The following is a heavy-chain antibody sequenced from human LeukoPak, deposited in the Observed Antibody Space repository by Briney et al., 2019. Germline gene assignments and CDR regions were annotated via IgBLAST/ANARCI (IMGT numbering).Heavy chain of an antibody. CDR2: IKQDGSEK. J-gene: IGHJ4*02. V-gene: IGHV3-7*03. D-gene: IGHD3-10*01. CDR3: AKANLLLWFGELFDY. CDR1: GFTFSSYW. Sequence: GGSLRLSCAASGFTFSSYWMSWVRQAPGKGLEWVANIKQDGSEKYYVDSVKGRFTISRDNAKNSLYLQMNSLRVEDTAVYYCAKANLLLWFGELFDYWGQGTLVTVSS.